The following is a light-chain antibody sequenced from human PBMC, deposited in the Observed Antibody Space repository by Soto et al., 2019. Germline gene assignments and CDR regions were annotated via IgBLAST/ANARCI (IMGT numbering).Light chain of an antibody. V-gene: IGKV3-15*01. Sequence: EIVMTQSPATLSVSPGERATLSCRASQSISSNLAWYQQKPGQAPRLLIHGASTRSTGIPARFSGSGSGTDFTLTISSLQSEDFAVYYCQQYNNWPPITFGGGTKVEIK. CDR3: QQYNNWPPIT. CDR1: QSISSN. CDR2: GAS. J-gene: IGKJ4*01.